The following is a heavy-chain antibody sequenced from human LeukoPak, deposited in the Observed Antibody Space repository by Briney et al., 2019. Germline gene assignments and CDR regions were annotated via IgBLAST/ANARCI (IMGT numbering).Heavy chain of an antibody. CDR3: AKDRNRPGYSYGHGFDY. D-gene: IGHD5-18*01. CDR2: ISYDGSNK. J-gene: IGHJ4*02. CDR1: GFTVSSYG. V-gene: IGHV3-30*18. Sequence: GGSLRLSCAASGFTVSSYGMHWVRQAPGKGLEWVAVISYDGSNKYYADSVKGRFTISRDNSKNTLYLQMNSLRAEDTAVYYCAKDRNRPGYSYGHGFDYWGQGTLVTVSS.